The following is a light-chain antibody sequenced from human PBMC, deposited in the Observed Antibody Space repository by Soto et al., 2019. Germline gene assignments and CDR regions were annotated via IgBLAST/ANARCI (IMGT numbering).Light chain of an antibody. CDR2: GAS. Sequence: EIVMTHSPASLSVSPGERATLSCRASQSFNSIYLAWYQQKPGQAPRLLIYGASSRATGIPDRFSGSGSGTDFTLTISRLEPEDFAVYYCHQYDSWTFGQGTKVDIK. CDR3: HQYDSWT. V-gene: IGKV3-20*01. CDR1: QSFNSIY. J-gene: IGKJ1*01.